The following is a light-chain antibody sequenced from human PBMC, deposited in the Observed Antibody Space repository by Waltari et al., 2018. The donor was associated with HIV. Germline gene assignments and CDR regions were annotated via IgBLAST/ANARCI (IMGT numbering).Light chain of an antibody. V-gene: IGKV1-39*01. J-gene: IGKJ4*01. CDR2: AAT. CDR3: QQNFTTPRLT. CDR1: PSLNNF. Sequence: DIQLTQSPSSVSASVGDTATITCRASPSLNNFLSWYQQKPGKAPRLLIYAATKLHTGEPSRVTASGSGTDFNLTISSPQHEDFATYDCQQNFTTPRLTFGGGTKVEIK.